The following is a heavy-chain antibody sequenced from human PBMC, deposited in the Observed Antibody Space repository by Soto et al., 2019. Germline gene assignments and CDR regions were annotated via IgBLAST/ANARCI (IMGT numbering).Heavy chain of an antibody. CDR3: ARERYQLPYFDY. D-gene: IGHD2-2*01. CDR1: GGTFSSYA. V-gene: IGHV1-69*13. Sequence: SVKVSCKASGGTFSSYAISWVRQAPGQGLEWMGGIIPIFGTANYAQKFQGRVTITADESTSTAYMELSSLRSEDTAVYYCARERYQLPYFDYWGQGTLVTVSS. J-gene: IGHJ4*02. CDR2: IIPIFGTA.